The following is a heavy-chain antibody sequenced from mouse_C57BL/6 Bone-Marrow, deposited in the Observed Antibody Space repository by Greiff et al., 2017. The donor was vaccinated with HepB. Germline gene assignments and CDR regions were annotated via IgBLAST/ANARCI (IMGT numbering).Heavy chain of an antibody. D-gene: IGHD3-1*01. CDR3: ARRGYGFAY. J-gene: IGHJ3*01. V-gene: IGHV1-69*01. CDR2: IDPSDSYT. Sequence: QVQLKQPGAELVMPGASVKLSCKASGYTFTSYWMHWVKQRPGQGLEWIGEIDPSDSYTNYNQKFKGKSTLTVDKSSSTAYMQLSSLTSEDSAVYYCARRGYGFAYWGQGTLVTVSA. CDR1: GYTFTSYW.